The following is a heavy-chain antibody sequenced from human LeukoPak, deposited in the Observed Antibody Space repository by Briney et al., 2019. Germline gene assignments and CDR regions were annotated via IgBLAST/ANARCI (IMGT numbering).Heavy chain of an antibody. CDR1: GGSFSGYY. J-gene: IGHJ4*02. CDR3: ARVNIAARRNGFFDY. D-gene: IGHD6-6*01. Sequence: PSETLSLTCAVYGGSFSGYYWSWIRQPPGKGLEWIGEINHSGSTNYNPSLKSRVTISVDTSKNQFSLKLSSVTAADTAVYYCARVNIAARRNGFFDYWGQGTLVTVSS. V-gene: IGHV4-34*01. CDR2: INHSGST.